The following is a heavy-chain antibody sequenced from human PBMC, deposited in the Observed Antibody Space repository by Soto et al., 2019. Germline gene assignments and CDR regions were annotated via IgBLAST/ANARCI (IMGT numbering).Heavy chain of an antibody. CDR1: GGSISSGPYS. D-gene: IGHD3-10*01. V-gene: IGHV4-39*07. J-gene: IGHJ4*02. CDR3: VSYGSGTYYSGYSFDF. CDR2: IHHSENT. Sequence: TSETLSLTCTVSGGSISSGPYSWGWIRQPPGKGLEWIAEIHHSENTHYTPSLKSRVTISVDTSKNQFSLELSSVTAADTALYYCVSYGSGTYYSGYSFDFWSQGSLVTVSS.